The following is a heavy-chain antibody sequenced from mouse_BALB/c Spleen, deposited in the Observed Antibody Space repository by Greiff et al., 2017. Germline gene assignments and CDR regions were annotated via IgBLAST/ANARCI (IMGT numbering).Heavy chain of an antibody. V-gene: IGHV3-8*02. D-gene: IGHD1-1*01. Sequence: EVKLQESGPSLVKPSQTLSLTCSVTGDSITSGYWNWIRKFPGNKLEYMGYISYSGSTYYNPSLKSRISITRDTSKNQYYLQLNSVTTEDTATYYCARYYYGYWYFDVWGAGTTVTVSS. J-gene: IGHJ1*01. CDR3: ARYYYGYWYFDV. CDR2: ISYSGST. CDR1: GDSITSGY.